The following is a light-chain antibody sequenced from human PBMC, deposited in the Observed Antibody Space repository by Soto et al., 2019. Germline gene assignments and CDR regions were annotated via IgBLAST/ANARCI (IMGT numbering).Light chain of an antibody. CDR3: LLSYRGPWV. CDR2: DTS. CDR1: TGSVTSGHY. Sequence: QTVVTQEPSLTVSPGGTVTLTCGSSTGSVTSGHYPHWFQQKPGQAPRTLIFDTSNKQSWTPARFSGSLLGGKAALTLSGAQPEDEAEYYCLLSYRGPWVFGGGTKLTVL. V-gene: IGLV7-46*01. J-gene: IGLJ3*02.